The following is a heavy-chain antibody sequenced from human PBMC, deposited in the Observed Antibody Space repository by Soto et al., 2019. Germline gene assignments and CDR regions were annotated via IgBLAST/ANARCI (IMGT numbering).Heavy chain of an antibody. Sequence: SVKVSCKASGGTFSSDFISWVRQAPGQGLEWVGGTTARFGSANFAQKFQGRVTITADRFTSTVYMELSSLTSEDTATYYCARDQDSDNYVYAGSQEPYGMDVWGQGTTVTVSS. J-gene: IGHJ6*02. CDR2: TTARFGSA. CDR3: ARDQDSDNYVYAGSQEPYGMDV. D-gene: IGHD3-16*01. V-gene: IGHV1-69*06. CDR1: GGTFSSDF.